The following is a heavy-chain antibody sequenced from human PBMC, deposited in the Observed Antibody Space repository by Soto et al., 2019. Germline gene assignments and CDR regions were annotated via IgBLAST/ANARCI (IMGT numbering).Heavy chain of an antibody. CDR3: ARAGITIFGVVIRRHNWFDP. V-gene: IGHV1-69*13. Sequence: ASVKVSCKASGGTFSSYAISWVRQAPGQGLEWMGGISSIFGTTNYAQKLQGRVTITADASTSTAYMELRSLRSDDTAVYYCARAGITIFGVVIRRHNWFDPWGQGTLVTVSS. D-gene: IGHD3-3*01. J-gene: IGHJ5*02. CDR1: GGTFSSYA. CDR2: ISSIFGTT.